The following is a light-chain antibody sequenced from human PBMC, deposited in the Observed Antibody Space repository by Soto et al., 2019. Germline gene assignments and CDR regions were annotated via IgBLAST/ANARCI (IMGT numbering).Light chain of an antibody. CDR2: GAS. Sequence: DIQMTQSPSSLSASIGDRVTITCRASQTISNYLNWYQQKPGKAPSLLIYGASTLQSGVPSRFSGSGSGTDLTLTISSLEPEDYATYYGHQSYSFPFTFGPGTKVDGK. CDR1: QTISNY. J-gene: IGKJ3*01. CDR3: HQSYSFPFT. V-gene: IGKV1-39*01.